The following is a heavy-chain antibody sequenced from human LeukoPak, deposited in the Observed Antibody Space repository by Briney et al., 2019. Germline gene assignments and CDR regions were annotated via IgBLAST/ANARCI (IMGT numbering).Heavy chain of an antibody. Sequence: PGGSLRLSCAASDSTFTNLWMNWIRQAPGKGLEWVGLIRTTNEGGTTDYAAPIKGRFTISRDDSRNMFHLQMNSLRTEDTAVYYCATGRGFYYEHWGQGTLVPVSS. V-gene: IGHV3-15*07. CDR1: DSTFTNLW. J-gene: IGHJ4*02. CDR2: IRTTNEGGTT. CDR3: ATGRGFYYEH. D-gene: IGHD3-16*01.